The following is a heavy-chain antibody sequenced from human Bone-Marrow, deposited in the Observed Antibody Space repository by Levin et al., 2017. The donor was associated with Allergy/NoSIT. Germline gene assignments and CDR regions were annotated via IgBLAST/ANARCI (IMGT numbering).Heavy chain of an antibody. CDR2: IKSKTDGGTT. CDR3: TTVLPPRKRDGYKVVVGYFDY. CDR1: GFTFSNAW. D-gene: IGHD5-24*01. J-gene: IGHJ4*02. Sequence: GGSLRLSCAASGFTFSNAWMSWVRQAPGKGLEWVGRIKSKTDGGTTDYAAPVKGRFTISRDDSKNTLYLQMNSLKTEDTAVYYCTTVLPPRKRDGYKVVVGYFDYWGQGTLVTVSS. V-gene: IGHV3-15*01.